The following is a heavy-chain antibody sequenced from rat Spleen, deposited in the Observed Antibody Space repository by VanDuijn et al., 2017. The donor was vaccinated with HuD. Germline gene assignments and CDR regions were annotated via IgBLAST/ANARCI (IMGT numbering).Heavy chain of an antibody. CDR1: GFIFSKFY. J-gene: IGHJ3*01. CDR2: ITNDGGNT. D-gene: IGHD1-12*03. CDR3: TRGDYYDGYYPSWFAY. Sequence: EVQLVGSGGGSVQPGRSMKLSCAASGFIFSKFYMAWVRQAPGKKLEWIAAITNDGGNTYYSDSVKGRFTISRDNAQSTLYLQMNSLRSEDTATYYCTRGDYYDGYYPSWFAYWGQGTLVTVSS. V-gene: IGHV5-25*01.